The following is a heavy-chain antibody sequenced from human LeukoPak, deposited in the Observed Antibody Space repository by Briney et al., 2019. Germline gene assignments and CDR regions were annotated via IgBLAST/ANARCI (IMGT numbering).Heavy chain of an antibody. J-gene: IGHJ4*02. Sequence: GGSLRLSCAASGFTFRNYAMHWVRQAPGKGLEWVAVISYDGSNKYYTDSVKGRFTISRDNSKNTLYLQMSSLRAEDTAVFYCARNDYGNYYFDYWGQGTPVTVSS. CDR1: GFTFRNYA. D-gene: IGHD4-17*01. V-gene: IGHV3-30*04. CDR3: ARNDYGNYYFDY. CDR2: ISYDGSNK.